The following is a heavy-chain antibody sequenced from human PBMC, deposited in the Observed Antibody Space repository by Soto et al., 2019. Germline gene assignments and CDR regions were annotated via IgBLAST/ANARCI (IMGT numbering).Heavy chain of an antibody. CDR2: ISSSSSYI. J-gene: IGHJ4*02. V-gene: IGHV3-21*01. Sequence: ELQLVESGGGLVKPGGSLRLSCAASGFTFSSDIMNWVRQAPGKGLEWVSSISSSSSYIYYADSVKGRFTISRDNAKNSLYLQMNSLIAEATAVYYCARGGTGTTGNWGQGTLVTVSS. CDR3: ARGGTGTTGN. CDR1: GFTFSSDI. D-gene: IGHD1-7*01.